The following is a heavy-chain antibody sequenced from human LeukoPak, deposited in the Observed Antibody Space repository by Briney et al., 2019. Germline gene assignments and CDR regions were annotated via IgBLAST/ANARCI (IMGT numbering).Heavy chain of an antibody. J-gene: IGHJ6*03. V-gene: IGHV3-74*01. CDR1: RFTFSSYG. Sequence: PGGSLRLSCAASRFTFSSYGMHWVRQAPGKGLVWVSRINSDGSSTSYADSVKGRFTISRDNAKNTLYLQMNSLRAEDTAVYYCARVTKDAWSGYYISWGDYYYYYMDVWGKGTTVTVSS. CDR2: INSDGSST. CDR3: ARVTKDAWSGYYISWGDYYYYYMDV. D-gene: IGHD3-3*01.